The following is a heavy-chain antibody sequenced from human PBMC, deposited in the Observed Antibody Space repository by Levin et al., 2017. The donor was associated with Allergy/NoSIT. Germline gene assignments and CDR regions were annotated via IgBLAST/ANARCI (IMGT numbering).Heavy chain of an antibody. D-gene: IGHD5-12*01. CDR1: GGSFRGYY. Sequence: SQTLSLTCAVYGGSFRGYYWSWIRQPPGKGLEWIGEINHSGSTNYNPSLKSRVTISVDTSKNQFSLKLSSVTAADTAVYYCARERRRGYSGYGSGYFDYWGQGTLVTVSS. CDR3: ARERRRGYSGYGSGYFDY. J-gene: IGHJ4*02. CDR2: INHSGST. V-gene: IGHV4-34*01.